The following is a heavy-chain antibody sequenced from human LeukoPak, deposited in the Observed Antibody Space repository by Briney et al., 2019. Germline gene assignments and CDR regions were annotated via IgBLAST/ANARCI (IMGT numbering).Heavy chain of an antibody. CDR1: GFTFSSYA. D-gene: IGHD1-26*01. Sequence: GRSLRLSCAASGFTFSSYAMHWVRQAPGKGLEWVAVISYDGSNKYYADSVKGRFTISRDNSKNTLYLQMNSLRAEDTAVYYCARDIWYSGSYLHGMDVWGQGTTVTVSS. J-gene: IGHJ6*02. CDR3: ARDIWYSGSYLHGMDV. CDR2: ISYDGSNK. V-gene: IGHV3-30-3*01.